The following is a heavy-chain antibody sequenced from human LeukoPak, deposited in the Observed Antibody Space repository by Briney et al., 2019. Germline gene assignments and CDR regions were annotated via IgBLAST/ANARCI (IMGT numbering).Heavy chain of an antibody. J-gene: IGHJ4*02. V-gene: IGHV5-51*01. D-gene: IGHD2/OR15-2a*01. CDR1: GYTFTTYW. CDR2: IYPGDSDA. CDR3: ARRNSQIGDY. Sequence: GESLKISCKGSGYTFTTYWIAWVRQMPGKGLEWMGIIYPGDSDARYSPSFHGQVTISADKSISTAYLQWSSLKASDTAMYYCARRNSQIGDYWGQGTLVTVSS.